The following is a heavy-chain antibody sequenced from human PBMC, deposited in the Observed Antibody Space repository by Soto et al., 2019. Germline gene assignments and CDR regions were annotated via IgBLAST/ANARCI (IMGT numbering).Heavy chain of an antibody. Sequence: GGSLRLSCTASGFTFGDYAMSWFRQAPGKGLEWVGFIRSKAYGGTTEYAASVKGRFTISRDDSKSIAYLQMNSLKTEDTAVYYCTRDSLTYYDILTGSTRSYYFDYWGQGTLVTVSS. CDR2: IRSKAYGGTT. D-gene: IGHD3-9*01. V-gene: IGHV3-49*03. J-gene: IGHJ4*02. CDR3: TRDSLTYYDILTGSTRSYYFDY. CDR1: GFTFGDYA.